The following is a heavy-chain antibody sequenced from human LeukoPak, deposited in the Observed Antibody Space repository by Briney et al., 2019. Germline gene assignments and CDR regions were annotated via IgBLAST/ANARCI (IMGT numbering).Heavy chain of an antibody. D-gene: IGHD3-10*01. CDR2: ISYDGSNK. J-gene: IGHJ4*02. CDR3: ARGDYDGSGSYPYYFDY. V-gene: IGHV3-30-3*01. CDR1: GFSISSYA. Sequence: GGSLRLSRAASGFSISSYAMHWVRQASGKGLEWMTVISYDGSNKYYADSVRDRFTLSRDTSKNTLYVQMSSLRAEDTAVYYCARGDYDGSGSYPYYFDYWGPGTLVTVFS.